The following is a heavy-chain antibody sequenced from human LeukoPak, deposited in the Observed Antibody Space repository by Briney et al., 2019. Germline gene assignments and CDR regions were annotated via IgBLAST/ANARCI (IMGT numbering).Heavy chain of an antibody. D-gene: IGHD6-6*01. CDR1: GFTFSNYW. CDR3: AKYSSSSLLRAFDI. J-gene: IGHJ3*02. CDR2: IKDGES. Sequence: GGSLRLSCAASGFTFSNYWMSWVRQAPGKGLEWVANIKDGESYYVDSVKGRFTISRDDAKNSLYLQMNGLRAEDTAIYYCAKYSSSSLLRAFDIWGQGTMVTVSS. V-gene: IGHV3-7*03.